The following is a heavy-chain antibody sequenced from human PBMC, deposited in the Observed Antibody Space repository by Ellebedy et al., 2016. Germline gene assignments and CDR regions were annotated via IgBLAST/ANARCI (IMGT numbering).Heavy chain of an antibody. D-gene: IGHD3-16*01. J-gene: IGHJ6*02. CDR3: ARELAAITRSGMDV. V-gene: IGHV3-21*01. CDR2: ISSSSSYI. Sequence: GGSLRLSXAASGFTFSSYSMNWVRQAPGKGLEWVSSISSSSSYIYYADSVKGRFTISRDNAKNSLYLQMNSLRAEDTAVYYCARELAAITRSGMDVWGQGTTVIVSS. CDR1: GFTFSSYS.